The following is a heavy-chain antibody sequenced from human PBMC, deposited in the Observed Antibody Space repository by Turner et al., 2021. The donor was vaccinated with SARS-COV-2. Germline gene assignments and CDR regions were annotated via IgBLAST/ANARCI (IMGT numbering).Heavy chain of an antibody. CDR1: GFTFSSYA. CDR3: ARDLVPPYCTSTSCYTGYYYFGMDV. Sequence: EVQLLESGGGLVQPGGSLRLSCAASGFTFSSYAMSWVRQAPGKGLEWVSAISSSSSYIYYADSVKGRFTISRDNAKNSLYLQMNSLRAEDTAVYYCARDLVPPYCTSTSCYTGYYYFGMDVWGQGTTVTVSS. V-gene: IGHV3-21*01. CDR2: ISSSSSYI. D-gene: IGHD2-2*02. J-gene: IGHJ6*02.